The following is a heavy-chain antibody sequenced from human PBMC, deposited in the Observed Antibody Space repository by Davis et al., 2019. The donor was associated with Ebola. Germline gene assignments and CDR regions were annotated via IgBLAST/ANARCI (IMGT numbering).Heavy chain of an antibody. D-gene: IGHD3-10*01. J-gene: IGHJ6*02. CDR2: IIPILGRT. CDR1: GYTFTSYD. CDR3: ATPGEAYNSGNYYYAMDF. V-gene: IGHV1-69*04. Sequence: SVKVSCKASGYTFTSYDINWVRQAPGQGLEWMGRIIPILGRTNYAQKFQGRVTITANTSTSTVYMELSSLRSEDTAMYYCATPGEAYNSGNYYYAMDFWGQGTTLTVSS.